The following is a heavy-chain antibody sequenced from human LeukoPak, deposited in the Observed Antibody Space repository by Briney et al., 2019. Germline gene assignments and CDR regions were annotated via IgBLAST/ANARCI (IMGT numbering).Heavy chain of an antibody. CDR1: GFTFSDYA. J-gene: IGHJ6*02. V-gene: IGHV3-30-3*01. CDR3: ARDTYGMDV. CDR2: ISYDGTNK. Sequence: GGSLRLSCAASGFTFSDYAMHWVRQAPGKGLEWVAVISYDGTNKYYADSVKGRFTTSRDNSKNTLDLQVNSLRVEDTAVFYCARDTYGMDVWGQGTTVTVSS.